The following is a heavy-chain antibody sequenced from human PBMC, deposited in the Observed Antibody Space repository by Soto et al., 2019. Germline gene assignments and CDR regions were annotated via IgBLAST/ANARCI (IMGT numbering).Heavy chain of an antibody. CDR2: IYPGDSDT. Sequence: ESLKISCKGSGYSFTSYWIGWVRQMPGKGLEWMGIIYPGDSDTRYSPSFQGQVTISADKSISTAYLQWSSLKASDTAMYYCARSNSAAARYRTFFDYWGQGTLVTVSS. D-gene: IGHD3-16*02. J-gene: IGHJ4*02. V-gene: IGHV5-51*01. CDR3: ARSNSAAARYRTFFDY. CDR1: GYSFTSYW.